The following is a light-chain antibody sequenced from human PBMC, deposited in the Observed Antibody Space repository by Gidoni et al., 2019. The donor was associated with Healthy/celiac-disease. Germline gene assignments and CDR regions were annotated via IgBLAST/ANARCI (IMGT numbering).Light chain of an antibody. Sequence: DIQMTQSPSSLSASVGDRVTITCRASQSISSYLNWYQQKPGQAPKLLIYAASSLHSGVPSRFSGSGSGTDFTLPISSLHPEDFATYYCPQSYSTPGVTFGPGTKVDIK. CDR2: AAS. CDR1: QSISSY. V-gene: IGKV1-39*01. CDR3: PQSYSTPGVT. J-gene: IGKJ3*01.